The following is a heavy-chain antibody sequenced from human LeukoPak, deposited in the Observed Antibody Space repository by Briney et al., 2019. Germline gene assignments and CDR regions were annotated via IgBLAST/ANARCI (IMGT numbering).Heavy chain of an antibody. Sequence: GASVKVSCKASGGTFSSYAISWVRQAPGQGLEWMGGIIPIFGTANYAQKFQGRVTITADESTSTAYMELSSLRSEDAAVYYCARASRLPENYAPKGAFDIWGQGTMVTVSS. J-gene: IGHJ3*02. V-gene: IGHV1-69*13. CDR1: GGTFSSYA. CDR3: ARASRLPENYAPKGAFDI. CDR2: IIPIFGTA. D-gene: IGHD1-7*01.